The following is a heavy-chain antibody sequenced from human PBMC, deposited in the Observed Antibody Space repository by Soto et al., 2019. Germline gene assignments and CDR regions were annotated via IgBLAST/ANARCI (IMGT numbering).Heavy chain of an antibody. Sequence: ASVKVSCKASGYTFSTYGMHWVRQAPGQSLEWMGWLNGGTGQTRYSQRFQDRVIITRDTSASKGYMELSSLRSEDTAVYYCARGKGMEENYFYYGLDIWGQGTTVTVSS. CDR2: LNGGTGQT. D-gene: IGHD1-1*01. V-gene: IGHV1-3*01. J-gene: IGHJ6*02. CDR1: GYTFSTYG. CDR3: ARGKGMEENYFYYGLDI.